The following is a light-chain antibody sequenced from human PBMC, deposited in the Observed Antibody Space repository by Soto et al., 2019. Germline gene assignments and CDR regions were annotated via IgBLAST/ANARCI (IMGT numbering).Light chain of an antibody. Sequence: QSVLTQPPSVSAAPRQKVTISCSGRSSNIGKNFVSWYQQFPGTAPKVLIYENNKRLSGIPDRFSGSKSGTSVTLGITGLQTGDEAFYYCASWDSSLYGVVFGGGTKLTVL. J-gene: IGLJ2*01. V-gene: IGLV1-51*02. CDR2: ENN. CDR3: ASWDSSLYGVV. CDR1: SSNIGKNF.